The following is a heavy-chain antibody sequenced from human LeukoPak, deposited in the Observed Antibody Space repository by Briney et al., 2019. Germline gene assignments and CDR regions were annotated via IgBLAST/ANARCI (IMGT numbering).Heavy chain of an antibody. CDR2: IRYDGTNK. CDR1: GFTFSWNG. Sequence: QPGGSLRLSCAASGFTFSWNGMHWVRQAPGKGLEWVAFIRYDGTNKYYADSVKGRFTISRDNSKNTLYLQMKSLRAGDTAMYYCARGGRYYDYVWGSYRYPPGTNFDYWGQGTLVTVSS. J-gene: IGHJ4*02. D-gene: IGHD3-16*02. CDR3: ARGGRYYDYVWGSYRYPPGTNFDY. V-gene: IGHV3-30*02.